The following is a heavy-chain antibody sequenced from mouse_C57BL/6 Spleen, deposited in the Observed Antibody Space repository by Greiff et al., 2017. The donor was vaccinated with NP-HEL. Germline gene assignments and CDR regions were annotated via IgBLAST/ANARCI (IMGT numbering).Heavy chain of an antibody. V-gene: IGHV7-3*01. J-gene: IGHJ2*01. CDR3: ARYPYDYGFDY. CDR1: GFTFTDYY. Sequence: EVKLQESGGGLVQPGGSLSLSCAASGFTFTDYYMSWVRQPPGKALEWLGFIRNKANGYTTEYSASVKGRFTISRDNSQSILYLQMNALRAEDSSTYYCARYPYDYGFDYWGQGTTLTVSS. D-gene: IGHD2-4*01. CDR2: IRNKANGYTT.